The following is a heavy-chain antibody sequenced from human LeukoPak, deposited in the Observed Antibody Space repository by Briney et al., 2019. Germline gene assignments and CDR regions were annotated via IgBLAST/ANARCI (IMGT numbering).Heavy chain of an antibody. CDR1: GDSVSSNSVT. CDR3: ARRLTQYDCFDP. CDR2: TYYRSTWYN. Sequence: SQTLSLTCAISGDSVSSNSVTWNWIRQSPSRGLEWLGRTYYRSTWYNDYAVSVRGRITVNPVTSKNQFSLHLNSVTPEDTAVYYCARRLTQYDCFDPWGQGILVTVSS. V-gene: IGHV6-1*01. D-gene: IGHD2-2*01. J-gene: IGHJ5*02.